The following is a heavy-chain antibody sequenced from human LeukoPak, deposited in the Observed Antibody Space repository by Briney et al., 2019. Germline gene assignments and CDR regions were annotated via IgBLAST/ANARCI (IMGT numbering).Heavy chain of an antibody. D-gene: IGHD2-2*01. CDR3: ARYCSSTSCYDY. CDR1: GFTFSSYG. J-gene: IGHJ4*02. Sequence: GGSLRLSCAASGFTFSSYGMHWVRQAPGKGLEWVAVIRYDGSNKYYADSVKGRFTISRDNSKNTLYLQMNSLRAEDTAVYYCARYCSSTSCYDYWGQGTLVTVSS. V-gene: IGHV3-33*01. CDR2: IRYDGSNK.